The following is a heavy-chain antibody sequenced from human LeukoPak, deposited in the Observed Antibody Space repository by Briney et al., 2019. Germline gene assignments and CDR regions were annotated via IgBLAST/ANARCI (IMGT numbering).Heavy chain of an antibody. CDR1: GGSISSYY. V-gene: IGHV4-59*01. Sequence: PSETLSLTCTVSGGSISSYYWGWIRQAPGKGLEWIGYIYYSGSTNYNPSLKSRVTISVDTSKNQFSLKLSSVTAADTAVYYCARVSGYDWESFYDYWGQGTLVTVSS. J-gene: IGHJ4*02. CDR2: IYYSGST. D-gene: IGHD5-12*01. CDR3: ARVSGYDWESFYDY.